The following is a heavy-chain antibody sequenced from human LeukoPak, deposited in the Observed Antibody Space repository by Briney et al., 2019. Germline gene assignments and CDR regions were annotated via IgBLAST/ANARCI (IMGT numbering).Heavy chain of an antibody. Sequence: PSETLSLTCTVSGGSISSGGYYWSWIRQPPGKGLEWIGYIYHSGSTYYNPSLKSRVTISVDRSKNQFSLKLSSVTAADTAVYYCARDRAGREYSSSSGDYWGQGTLVTVSS. CDR1: GGSISSGGYY. J-gene: IGHJ4*02. CDR3: ARDRAGREYSSSSGDY. D-gene: IGHD6-6*01. V-gene: IGHV4-30-2*01. CDR2: IYHSGST.